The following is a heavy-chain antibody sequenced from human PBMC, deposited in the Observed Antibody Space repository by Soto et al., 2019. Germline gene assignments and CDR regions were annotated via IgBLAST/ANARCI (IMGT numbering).Heavy chain of an antibody. J-gene: IGHJ4*02. V-gene: IGHV3-30*18. CDR3: AKDREIAAADTGYFDY. CDR1: GFTFSSYG. D-gene: IGHD6-13*01. CDR2: ISYDGSNK. Sequence: QVQLVESGGGVVQPGRSLRLSCAASGFTFSSYGMHWVRQAPGKGLEWVAVISYDGSNKYYADSVKGRFTISRDNSKNTLYLQMNCLRAEDTAVYYCAKDREIAAADTGYFDYWGQGTLVTVSS.